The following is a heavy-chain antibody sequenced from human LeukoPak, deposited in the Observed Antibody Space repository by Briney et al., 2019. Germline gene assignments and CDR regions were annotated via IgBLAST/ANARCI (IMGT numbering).Heavy chain of an antibody. CDR3: ARAVVVPAAMPEYYYYYMDV. Sequence: PGGSLRLSCAASGFSFSVYEMHWVRQAPGKGLEWISDISSSGTTTYYADSVKGRFTISRDNAKNSLYLQMNSLRAEDTAVYYCARAVVVPAAMPEYYYYYMDVWGKGTTVTVSS. D-gene: IGHD2-2*01. CDR2: ISSSGTTT. J-gene: IGHJ6*03. CDR1: GFSFSVYE. V-gene: IGHV3-48*03.